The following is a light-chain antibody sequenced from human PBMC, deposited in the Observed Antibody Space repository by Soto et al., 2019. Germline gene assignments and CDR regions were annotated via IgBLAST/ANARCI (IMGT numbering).Light chain of an antibody. Sequence: DIVMTQSPLSLPVSPGEPASISCRSSQSLLHSNGYNYLPWYLQQPGQSTQLLIYFGSNRASGVPDRFSGSGSSTDFTLKISRVAAEDVGVYYCMRVRQSPPMYTFGQGTKLEIK. CDR2: FGS. J-gene: IGKJ2*01. CDR1: QSLLHSNGYNY. V-gene: IGKV2-28*01. CDR3: MRVRQSPPMYT.